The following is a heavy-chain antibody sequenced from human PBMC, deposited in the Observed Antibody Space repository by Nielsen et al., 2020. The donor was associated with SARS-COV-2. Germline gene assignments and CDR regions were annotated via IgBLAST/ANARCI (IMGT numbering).Heavy chain of an antibody. J-gene: IGHJ3*02. CDR2: ISSSSSYI. Sequence: GGSLRLSCAASGFTFSSYSMNWVRQAPGKGLEWVSSISSSSSYIYYADSVKGRFTISRDNAKNSLYLQMNSLRAEDTAVYYCAKELGGYSYGDGAFDIWSQGTMVTVSS. CDR3: AKELGGYSYGDGAFDI. D-gene: IGHD5-18*01. CDR1: GFTFSSYS. V-gene: IGHV3-21*01.